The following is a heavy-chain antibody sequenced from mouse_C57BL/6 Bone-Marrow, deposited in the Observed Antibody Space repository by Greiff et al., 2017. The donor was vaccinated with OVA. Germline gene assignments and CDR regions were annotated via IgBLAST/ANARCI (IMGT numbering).Heavy chain of an antibody. CDR3: TRNDGYFFWYFDV. Sequence: QVQLKESGAELVRPGASVTLSCKASGYTFTDYEMHWVKQTPVHGLEWIGAIDPETGGTAYNQKFKGKAILTADKSSSTAYMELRSLTSEDSAVYYCTRNDGYFFWYFDVWGTGTTVTVSS. CDR1: GYTFTDYE. D-gene: IGHD2-3*01. CDR2: IDPETGGT. J-gene: IGHJ1*03. V-gene: IGHV1-15*01.